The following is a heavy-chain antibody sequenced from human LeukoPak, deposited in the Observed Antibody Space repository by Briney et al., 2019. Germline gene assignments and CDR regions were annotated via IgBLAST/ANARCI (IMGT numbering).Heavy chain of an antibody. Sequence: ASVKVSCKASGYTFTSYDINWVRQATGQGPEWMGWMNPNSGNTGYAQKFQGRVTMTRNTSISTDYMELSSLRSEDTAVYYCARGLRDSSGREYFQHWGQGTLVTVSS. CDR2: MNPNSGNT. CDR1: GYTFTSYD. D-gene: IGHD3-22*01. CDR3: ARGLRDSSGREYFQH. J-gene: IGHJ1*01. V-gene: IGHV1-8*01.